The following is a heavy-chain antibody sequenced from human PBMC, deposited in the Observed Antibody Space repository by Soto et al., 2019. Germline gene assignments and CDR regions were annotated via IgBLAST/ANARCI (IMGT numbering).Heavy chain of an antibody. J-gene: IGHJ3*02. CDR3: GRNYGSTAGGAFDI. V-gene: IGHV3-53*01. CDR1: GFTVSSNY. CDR2: IYSGGST. D-gene: IGHD3-22*01. Sequence: GGSLRLSCAASGFTVSSNYMSWVRQAPGKGLEWVSVIYSGGSTYYADSVKGRFTISRDNSKNTLYLQMNSLRAEDTAVYYCGRNYGSTAGGAFDIWGQGTMVTVPS.